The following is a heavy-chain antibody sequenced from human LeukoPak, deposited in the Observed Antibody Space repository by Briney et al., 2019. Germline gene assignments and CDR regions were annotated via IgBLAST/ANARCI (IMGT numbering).Heavy chain of an antibody. CDR1: GNSISSGDNY. J-gene: IGHJ6*03. V-gene: IGHV4-61*08. CDR2: IYYSGTT. CDR3: AREWDYMDV. D-gene: IGHD1-26*01. Sequence: SQTLSLTCTVSGNSISSGDNYWSWIRQPPGKGLEWIGYIYYSGTTNYNPSLKSRVTISVDTSKNQFSLRLNSVTTADTAVYYCAREWDYMDVWGKGTTVT.